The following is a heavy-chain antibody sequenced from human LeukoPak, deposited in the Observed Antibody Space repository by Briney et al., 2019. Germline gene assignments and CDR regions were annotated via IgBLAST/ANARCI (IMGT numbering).Heavy chain of an antibody. CDR1: GYTFTGYY. CDR2: INPNSGGT. D-gene: IGHD6-6*01. CDR3: ARARVAARPFGMDV. Sequence: ASVKVSCKASGYTFTGYYMHWVRQAPGQGLEWMGRINPNSGGTNYAQKFQGRVTMTRDTSISTAYMELSRLRSDDTAVYYCARARVAARPFGMDVWAKGPRSPSP. V-gene: IGHV1-2*06. J-gene: IGHJ6*02.